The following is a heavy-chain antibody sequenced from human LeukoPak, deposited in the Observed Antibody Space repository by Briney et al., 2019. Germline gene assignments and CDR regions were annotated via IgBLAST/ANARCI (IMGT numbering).Heavy chain of an antibody. Sequence: ASVKVSCKASGYTFTGYYMHCVRQAPGQGLEWMGWINPNSGGTNYAQKFQGRVTMTRDTSISTAYMELSRLRSDDTAVYYCARYCSSTSCYRDAFDIWGQGTMVTVSS. CDR1: GYTFTGYY. CDR2: INPNSGGT. V-gene: IGHV1-2*02. CDR3: ARYCSSTSCYRDAFDI. J-gene: IGHJ3*02. D-gene: IGHD2-2*01.